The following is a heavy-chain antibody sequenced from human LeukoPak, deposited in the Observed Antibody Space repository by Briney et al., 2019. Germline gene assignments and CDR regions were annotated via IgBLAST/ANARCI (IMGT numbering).Heavy chain of an antibody. CDR3: AKEIVGSRGRTSGFGH. CDR2: ISGGGHRT. CDR1: GFTFTTNA. V-gene: IGHV3-23*01. Sequence: GGSLRLSCVASGFTFTTNAMSWVRQAPGKGLEWVSAISGGGHRTWYADSVEGRFTISRDNSQNTLYLQMNSLRADDTAVYYCAKEIVGSRGRTSGFGHWGQGTPVTVSS. J-gene: IGHJ4*02. D-gene: IGHD1-26*01.